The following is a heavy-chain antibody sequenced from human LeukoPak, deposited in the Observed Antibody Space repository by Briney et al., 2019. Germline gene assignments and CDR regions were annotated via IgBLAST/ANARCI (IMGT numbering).Heavy chain of an antibody. J-gene: IGHJ5*02. D-gene: IGHD6-19*01. V-gene: IGHV1-2*02. Sequence: ASMKVSCKASGYTFTGYYMHWVRQSPGQGLEWMGWINPNSGGTNYAQKFQGRVTMTRDTSISTAYMELSRLRSDDTAVYYCARDQQWLDNWFDPWGQGTLVTVSS. CDR2: INPNSGGT. CDR3: ARDQQWLDNWFDP. CDR1: GYTFTGYY.